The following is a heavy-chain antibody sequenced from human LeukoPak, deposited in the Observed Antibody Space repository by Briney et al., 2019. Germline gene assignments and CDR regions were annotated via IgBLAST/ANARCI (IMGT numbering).Heavy chain of an antibody. CDR3: ASRHSGYDSVRY. CDR2: ISSSGSTT. D-gene: IGHD5-12*01. J-gene: IGHJ4*02. V-gene: IGHV3-48*03. CDR1: GFTFSSYE. Sequence: GGSLRLSCAASGFTFSSYEMNWVRQAPGKGLEWVSYISSSGSTTYYADSVKGRFTISRDNSKNTLYLQMNSLRAEDTAVYYCASRHSGYDSVRYWGQGTLVTVSS.